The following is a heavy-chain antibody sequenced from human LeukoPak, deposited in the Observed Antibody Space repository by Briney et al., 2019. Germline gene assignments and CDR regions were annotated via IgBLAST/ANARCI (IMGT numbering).Heavy chain of an antibody. D-gene: IGHD2-15*01. V-gene: IGHV4-39*07. CDR1: GGSISSSSYY. CDR3: ARESSVTATY. CDR2: TYYSGST. Sequence: SETLSLTCTVSGGSISSSSYYWVRIRQPPGKGLEGIGSTYYSGSTYYNPSLKSRVTISVDTSKNQFSLKLSSVTAADTAVYYCARESSVTATYWGQGTLVIVSS. J-gene: IGHJ4*02.